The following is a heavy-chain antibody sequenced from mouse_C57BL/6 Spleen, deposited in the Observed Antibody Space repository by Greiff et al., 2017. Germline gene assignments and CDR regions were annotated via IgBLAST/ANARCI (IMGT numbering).Heavy chain of an antibody. V-gene: IGHV5-6*01. Sequence: EVKLVESGGDLVKPGGSLKLSCAASGFTFSSYGMSWVRQTPDKRLEWVATISSGGSYTYYPDSVKGRFTISRDNAKNTLYLQMSSLKSEDTAMHYCARQGSNYYFDYWGQGTTLTVSS. CDR1: GFTFSSYG. D-gene: IGHD2-5*01. CDR3: ARQGSNYYFDY. CDR2: ISSGGSYT. J-gene: IGHJ2*01.